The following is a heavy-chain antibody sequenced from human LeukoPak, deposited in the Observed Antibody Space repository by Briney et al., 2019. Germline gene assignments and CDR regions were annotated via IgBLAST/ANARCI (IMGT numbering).Heavy chain of an antibody. CDR3: AKCSAVVVPATSGYNWFDP. V-gene: IGHV3-23*01. Sequence: PGGSLRLSCAASGFTFSSYAMSWVRQAPGKGLEWVSAISGSGGSTYYADSVKGRFTISRDNSKNTLYLQMNSLRAEDTAVYYCAKCSAVVVPATSGYNWFDPWGQGTLVTVSS. D-gene: IGHD2-2*01. CDR2: ISGSGGST. J-gene: IGHJ5*02. CDR1: GFTFSSYA.